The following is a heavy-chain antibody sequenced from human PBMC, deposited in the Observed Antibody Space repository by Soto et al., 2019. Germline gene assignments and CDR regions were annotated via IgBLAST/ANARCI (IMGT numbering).Heavy chain of an antibody. Sequence: EVQMVESGGGLVQPGGSLRLSCAGSGFTFSTYNMDWVRQAPGKGREWISYITNTGETIYYADSVRGRFTISRDNAKNALFLQMNSLRDEDTAVYYCARDGDRGYDMDVWGQGTTVTVSS. CDR1: GFTFSTYN. V-gene: IGHV3-48*02. J-gene: IGHJ6*02. CDR2: ITNTGETI. CDR3: ARDGDRGYDMDV.